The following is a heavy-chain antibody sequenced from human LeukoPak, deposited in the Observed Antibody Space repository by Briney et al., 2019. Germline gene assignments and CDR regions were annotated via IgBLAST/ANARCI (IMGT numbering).Heavy chain of an antibody. Sequence: SETLSLTCTVSGGSITSSRRYWGWIRQPPGKGLEWIGSIYYSGSTYYNPSLKSRVIISVDTSKSQFSLKLTSVTAADTAVYYCASLRPIDYWGQGTLVTVSS. V-gene: IGHV4-39*01. CDR3: ASLRPIDY. J-gene: IGHJ4*02. CDR1: GGSITSSRRY. CDR2: IYYSGST.